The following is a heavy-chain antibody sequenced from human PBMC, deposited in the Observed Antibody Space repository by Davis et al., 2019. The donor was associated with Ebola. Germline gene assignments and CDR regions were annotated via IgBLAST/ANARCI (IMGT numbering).Heavy chain of an antibody. D-gene: IGHD7-27*01. V-gene: IGHV1-69*13. CDR3: ATQKPGEPIFHF. CDR2: IIPIFAAS. J-gene: IGHJ4*02. Sequence: SVKVSCKASGGSFSRYSISWVRQAPGQGLEWMGGIIPIFAASNYAQKFQGRVTITADESTTTAYMELRSLRSDDTATYYCATQKPGEPIFHFWGQGTLVTVSS. CDR1: GGSFSRYS.